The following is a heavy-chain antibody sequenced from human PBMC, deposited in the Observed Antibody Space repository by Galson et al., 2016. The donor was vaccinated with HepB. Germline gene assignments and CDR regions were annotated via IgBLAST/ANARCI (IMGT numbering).Heavy chain of an antibody. J-gene: IGHJ4*02. Sequence: SLRLSCAASDFTFSGYGMHWVRQAPGKGLEWVAMISYDGSNKYYADSVKGRFTISRDNSKNTLYLQMNSLRAEDTAVYYCAKSRYDFWSTYQLRPFDYWGQGTLVTVSS. V-gene: IGHV3-30*18. CDR3: AKSRYDFWSTYQLRPFDY. CDR2: ISYDGSNK. D-gene: IGHD3-3*01. CDR1: DFTFSGYG.